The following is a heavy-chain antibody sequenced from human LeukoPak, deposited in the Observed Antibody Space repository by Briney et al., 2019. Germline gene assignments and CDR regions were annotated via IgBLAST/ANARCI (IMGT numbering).Heavy chain of an antibody. D-gene: IGHD3-9*01. CDR2: ISSSGSTI. V-gene: IGHV3-48*03. CDR1: GFTFSSYE. CDR3: ARVGLLTGYYSLYYYYGMDV. J-gene: IGHJ6*02. Sequence: PGGSLRLSCAASGFTFSSYEMNWVRQAPGKGLEWVSYISSSGSTIYYADSVKGRFTISRDNAKNSLYLQMNSLRAEDTAVYYCARVGLLTGYYSLYYYYGMDVWGRGTTVTVSS.